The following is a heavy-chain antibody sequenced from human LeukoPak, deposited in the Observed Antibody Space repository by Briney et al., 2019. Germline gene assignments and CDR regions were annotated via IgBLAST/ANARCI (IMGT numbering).Heavy chain of an antibody. CDR2: ISWNSGSI. V-gene: IGHV3-9*01. J-gene: IGHJ6*02. D-gene: IGHD2-2*01. Sequence: GRSLRLSCAASGFTFDDYAMHWVRQAPGKGLEWVSGISWNSGSIGYADSVKGRFTISRDNAKNSLYLQMNSLRAEDTAVYYCARAAPCSSTSCPPAYYYYYYGMDVWGQGTTVTVPS. CDR3: ARAAPCSSTSCPPAYYYYYYGMDV. CDR1: GFTFDDYA.